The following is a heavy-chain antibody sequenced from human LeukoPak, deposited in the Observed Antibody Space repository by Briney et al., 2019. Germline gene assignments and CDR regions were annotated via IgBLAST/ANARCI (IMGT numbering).Heavy chain of an antibody. D-gene: IGHD3-10*01. CDR3: ARDFLRSVSGTSVDVFDI. Sequence: WMGWISTYDDGTSNAQKFQGRVALTKDTSTNTAYMELTSLTSDDTAIYYCARDFLRSVSGTSVDVFDIWGQGTMVTVSS. V-gene: IGHV1-18*01. CDR2: ISTYDDGT. J-gene: IGHJ3*02.